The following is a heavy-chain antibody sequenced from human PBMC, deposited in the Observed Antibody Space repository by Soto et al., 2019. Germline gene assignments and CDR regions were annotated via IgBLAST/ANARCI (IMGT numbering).Heavy chain of an antibody. V-gene: IGHV3-21*01. CDR1: GFTLRRFT. J-gene: IGHJ5*02. CDR3: TRDASRDSSARGWFDP. CDR2: ISSNSAYI. Sequence: LSLSCAVYGFTLRRFTMNWVRQAPGQGLEWVSTISSNSAYIYYTDALRGRFTISRDNAKNSLHLQMNSLRAEDTAVYYCTRDASRDSSARGWFDPWGPGTLVTVSS. D-gene: IGHD6-13*01.